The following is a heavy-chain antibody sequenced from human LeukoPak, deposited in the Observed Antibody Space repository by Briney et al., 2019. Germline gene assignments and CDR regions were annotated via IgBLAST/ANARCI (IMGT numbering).Heavy chain of an antibody. J-gene: IGHJ3*02. V-gene: IGHV1-2*02. CDR3: ARVSLDYYENFRAFDI. D-gene: IGHD3-16*01. Sequence: ASVKVSCKASGYSFNGYYIHWVRQAPGQGLEWMGWINPKSGGTKYAQKFQGRVTMTRDRPITTAYMELSSLRFDDTAVYYCARVSLDYYENFRAFDIWGQGTTLTVSS. CDR1: GYSFNGYY. CDR2: INPKSGGT.